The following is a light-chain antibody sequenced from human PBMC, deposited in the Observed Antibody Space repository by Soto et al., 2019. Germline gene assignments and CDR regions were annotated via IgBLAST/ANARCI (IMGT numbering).Light chain of an antibody. CDR3: QQYGSSRLFT. CDR2: GAS. V-gene: IGKV3-20*01. CDR1: QSVSSTY. J-gene: IGKJ3*01. Sequence: EIVLTQSPGTLSLSPGERATLSCRASQSVSSTYLAWYQQKPAQAPRLLIVGASSRPTGIPDRFSGSGSGTVFTLILSSMAPEDFSVFYCQQYGSSRLFTFGAGTKVDIK.